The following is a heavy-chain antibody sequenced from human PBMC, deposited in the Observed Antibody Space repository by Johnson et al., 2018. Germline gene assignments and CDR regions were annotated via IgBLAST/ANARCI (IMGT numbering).Heavy chain of an antibody. CDR1: GFSFNVYS. D-gene: IGHD6-19*01. J-gene: IGHJ6*03. CDR3: ARGQWRVPGYQYYMDV. CDR2: IGAGSVHI. V-gene: IGHV3-21*06. Sequence: VQLVESGGGLVKXGGSLRLXCEASGFSFNVYSMTWVRQAPGKGLEWVSFIGAGSVHIHYADSVRGRFTISRDNAKNSLYLQMSALRVEDTAIYFCARGQWRVPGYQYYMDVWGKGTTVTVSS.